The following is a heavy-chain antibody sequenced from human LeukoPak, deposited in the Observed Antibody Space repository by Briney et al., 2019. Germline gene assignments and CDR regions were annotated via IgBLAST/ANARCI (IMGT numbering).Heavy chain of an antibody. CDR3: ARASGPFDY. J-gene: IGHJ4*02. V-gene: IGHV3-33*01. D-gene: IGHD3-10*01. CDR1: GFTFRNYG. Sequence: PGGSQRLSCAASGFTFRNYGMHWVRQASGKGLEWVAVIWNDGSNKYYADSVKGRFTISRDNSKNTLYLQMNSLRAEDTAVYSCARASGPFDYWGQGTLVTVSS. CDR2: IWNDGSNK.